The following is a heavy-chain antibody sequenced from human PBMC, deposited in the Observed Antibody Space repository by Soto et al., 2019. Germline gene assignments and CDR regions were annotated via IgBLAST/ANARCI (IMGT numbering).Heavy chain of an antibody. CDR3: ARTMPTVVTPCFWFDP. Sequence: NPSETLSLTCTVSGGSISSGGYYWSWIRQHPGKGLEWIGYIYYSGSTYYNPSLKSRVTISVDTSKNQFSLKLSSVTAADTAVYYCARTMPTVVTPCFWFDPWGQGTLVTVSS. D-gene: IGHD4-17*01. CDR2: IYYSGST. CDR1: GGSISSGGYY. J-gene: IGHJ5*02. V-gene: IGHV4-31*03.